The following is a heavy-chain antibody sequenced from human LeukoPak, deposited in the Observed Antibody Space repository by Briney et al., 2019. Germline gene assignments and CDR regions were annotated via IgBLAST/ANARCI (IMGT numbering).Heavy chain of an antibody. D-gene: IGHD6-19*01. CDR3: ARGGEQWLVQFLSSVGEFDY. Sequence: GGSLRPSCAASGFTFSSYWMSWVRQAPGKGLEWVANIKQDGSEKYYVDSVKGRFTVSRDNAKNSLYLQMNSLRAEDTAVYYCARGGEQWLVQFLSSVGEFDYWGQGTLVTVSS. V-gene: IGHV3-7*01. CDR2: IKQDGSEK. J-gene: IGHJ4*02. CDR1: GFTFSSYW.